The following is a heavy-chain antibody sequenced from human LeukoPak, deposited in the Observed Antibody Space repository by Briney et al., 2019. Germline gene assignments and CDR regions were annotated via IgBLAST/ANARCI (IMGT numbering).Heavy chain of an antibody. V-gene: IGHV5-51*01. CDR2: IYSCDSDT. CDR1: GYSFTSYW. D-gene: IGHD3-10*01. CDR3: ARRPKYGLWFGEYFEVDY. Sequence: GASLKISCKGSGYSFTSYWIGWWLQMPGKGLEWMGIIYSCDSDTRYSPSFQGQVTISADKSISTAYLQWSSLKASDTAMYYCARRPKYGLWFGEYFEVDYWGQGTLVTVSS. J-gene: IGHJ4*02.